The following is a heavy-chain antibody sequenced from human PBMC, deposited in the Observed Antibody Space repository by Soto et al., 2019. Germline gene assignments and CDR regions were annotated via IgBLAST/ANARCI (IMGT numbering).Heavy chain of an antibody. V-gene: IGHV4-59*06. CDR2: IYYSGST. CDR3: ARDRAKYYDILTGGHWFDP. CDR1: GGSISSYY. Sequence: SETLSLTCTVSGGSISSYYWSWIRQHPGKGLEWIGYIYYSGSTYYNPSLKSRVTISVDTSKNQFSLKLSSVTAADTAVYYCARDRAKYYDILTGGHWFDPWGQGTLVTVSS. D-gene: IGHD3-9*01. J-gene: IGHJ5*02.